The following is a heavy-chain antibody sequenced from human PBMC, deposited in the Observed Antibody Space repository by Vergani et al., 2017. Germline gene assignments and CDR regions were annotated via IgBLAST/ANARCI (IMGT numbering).Heavy chain of an antibody. CDR2: ISSSSSYI. V-gene: IGHV3-21*01. J-gene: IGHJ6*02. CDR3: ARAGGLVVXAAMPWDYYYGMDV. CDR1: GFTFSSYS. Sequence: EVQLVESGGGLVKPGGSLRLSCAASGFTFSSYSMNWVRQAPGKGLEWVSSISSSSSYIYYADSVKGRFTISRDNAKNSLYLQMNSLRAEDTAVYYCARAGGLVVXAAMPWDYYYGMDVWGQGTTVTVSS. D-gene: IGHD2-2*01.